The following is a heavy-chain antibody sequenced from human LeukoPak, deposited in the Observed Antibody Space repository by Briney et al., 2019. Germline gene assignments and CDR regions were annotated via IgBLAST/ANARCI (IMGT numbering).Heavy chain of an antibody. CDR3: AKEVLGWNDDLDY. Sequence: GGSLSLSCAASGFTFSSYAWSWVRQPPGTGRGWVWAISGSGGSTYYADSVKGRFTISRDNSKNTLYLQMNSLRAEDTAVYYCAKEVLGWNDDLDYWGQGTLVTVSS. J-gene: IGHJ4*02. CDR2: ISGSGGST. CDR1: GFTFSSYA. D-gene: IGHD1-1*01. V-gene: IGHV3-23*01.